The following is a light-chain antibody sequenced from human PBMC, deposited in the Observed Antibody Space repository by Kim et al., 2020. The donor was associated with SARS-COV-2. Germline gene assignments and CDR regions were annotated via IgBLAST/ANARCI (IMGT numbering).Light chain of an antibody. CDR1: NGAVTRSYY. V-gene: IGLV7-43*01. J-gene: IGLJ2*01. CDR2: SKS. CDR3: LLYYGGDRV. Sequence: PGGTVTRTWAARNGAVTRSYYPNWLQQKPGQAPRALIYSKSNKHTWTPARFSGSLLGGKAALTMSGVQPEDEDEYYCLLYYGGDRVFGGGTQLTVL.